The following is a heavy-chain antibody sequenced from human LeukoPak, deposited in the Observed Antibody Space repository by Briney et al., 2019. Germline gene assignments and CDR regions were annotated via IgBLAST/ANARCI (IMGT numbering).Heavy chain of an antibody. CDR1: GFAFSSYA. D-gene: IGHD3-22*01. V-gene: IGHV3-23*01. CDR3: AKDFYDNSGSRYDY. J-gene: IGHJ4*02. CDR2: IDGGGGST. Sequence: GGSLRLSCTASGFAFSSYAMSWVRQAPGVGLEWVSAIDGGGGSTWHADSVKGRFTISRDNSKNTLYMQMNSLRAEDAAVYYCAKDFYDNSGSRYDYWGQGTLVTVSS.